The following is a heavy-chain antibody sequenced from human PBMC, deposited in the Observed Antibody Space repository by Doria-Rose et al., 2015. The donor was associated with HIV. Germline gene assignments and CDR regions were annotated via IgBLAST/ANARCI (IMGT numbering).Heavy chain of an antibody. J-gene: IGHJ5*02. D-gene: IGHD3-16*01. CDR1: GGTFSSYA. Sequence: QVQLVQSGAAVKKPGSSVKVSCRASGGTFSSYAITWVRQAPGQGLEWVGRIIPMYGTTKYAQRFQGRVTSTADESTSTAYLELSSPRSEDTAVYYCARDPPRLYEHDSWVDPWGHGTLLIVSS. CDR2: IIPMYGTT. CDR3: ARDPPRLYEHDSWVDP. V-gene: IGHV1-69*15.